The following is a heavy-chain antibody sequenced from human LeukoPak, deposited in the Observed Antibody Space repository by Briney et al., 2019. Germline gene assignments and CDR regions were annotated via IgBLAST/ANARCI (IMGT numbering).Heavy chain of an antibody. J-gene: IGHJ6*03. CDR2: IYYSGST. CDR1: GGSISSYY. D-gene: IGHD6-19*01. V-gene: IGHV4-59*01. Sequence: SETLPLTCTVSGGSISSYYWSWIRQPPGKGLEWIGYIYYSGSTNYNPSLKSRVTISVDTSKNQFSLKLSSVTAADTAVYYCARVSPEIAVAGKGYYYYYMDVWGKGTTVTISS. CDR3: ARVSPEIAVAGKGYYYYYMDV.